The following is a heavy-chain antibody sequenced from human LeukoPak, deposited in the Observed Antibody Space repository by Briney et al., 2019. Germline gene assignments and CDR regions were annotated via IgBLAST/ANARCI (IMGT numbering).Heavy chain of an antibody. V-gene: IGHV2-5*02. D-gene: IGHD6-19*01. CDR3: AHTGWYAYYSDY. Sequence: WVRQVPGKGLEWLALIYWDDDKRYSPSLKNRLTVTKDTSKNQVVLIMTKMDPVDTATYYCAHTGWYAYYSDYWGQGALVTVSS. J-gene: IGHJ4*02. CDR2: IYWDDDK.